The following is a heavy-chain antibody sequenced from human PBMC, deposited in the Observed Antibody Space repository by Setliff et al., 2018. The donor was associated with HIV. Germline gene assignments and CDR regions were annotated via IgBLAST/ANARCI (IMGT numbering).Heavy chain of an antibody. CDR2: INTHSGYT. J-gene: IGHJ5*01. V-gene: IGHV1-18*01. D-gene: IGHD5-12*01. CDR1: GYTFNNYG. CDR3: ARGKTWLRFFDY. Sequence: ASVKVSCKASGYTFNNYGISWVRQAPGQGLEWMGWINTHSGYTNYAQNVQGRVTVTMDTSTSTDYMELRSLKSDDTAVYYCARGKTWLRFFDYWGHGTLVTVSS.